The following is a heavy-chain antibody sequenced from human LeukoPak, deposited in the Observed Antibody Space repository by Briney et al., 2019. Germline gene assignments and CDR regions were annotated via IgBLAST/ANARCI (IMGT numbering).Heavy chain of an antibody. V-gene: IGHV1-8*03. CDR3: ARDLRGGYYYDSSGYYP. Sequence: ASVKVSCKASGYTFTSYDINWVRQATGQGLEWMGWMNPNSGNTGYAQKFQGRVTITRNTSISTAYMELSSLRSEDAAVYYCARDLRGGYYYDSSGYYPWGQGTLVTVSS. D-gene: IGHD3-22*01. CDR1: GYTFTSYD. J-gene: IGHJ5*02. CDR2: MNPNSGNT.